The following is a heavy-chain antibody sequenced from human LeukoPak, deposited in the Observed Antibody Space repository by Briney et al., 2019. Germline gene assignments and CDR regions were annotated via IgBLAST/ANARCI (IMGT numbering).Heavy chain of an antibody. V-gene: IGHV1-2*02. D-gene: IGHD5/OR15-5a*01. CDR2: INSDSGGT. CDR3: ARATKVVSGQAAWFDP. Sequence: ASVRVSGKASGYTFTGYYIYWVRQAPGQGLEWMGWINSDSGGTNSAQKFQGRVTMTRDTSISTANMELSSLTSDDTAVYYCARATKVVSGQAAWFDPWGQGTLVTVSS. J-gene: IGHJ5*02. CDR1: GYTFTGYY.